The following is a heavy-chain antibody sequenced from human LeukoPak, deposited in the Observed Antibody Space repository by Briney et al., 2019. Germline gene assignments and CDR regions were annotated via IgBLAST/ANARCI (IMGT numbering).Heavy chain of an antibody. Sequence: GRSLGLSCAASGFTFDDYAMHWVRQAPGKGLEWVSGISWNSGSIGYADSVKGRFTISRDNAKNSLYLQMNSLRAEDTALYYCAKGVVYGDYYFDYWGQGTLVTVSS. CDR3: AKGVVYGDYYFDY. V-gene: IGHV3-9*01. D-gene: IGHD4-17*01. CDR2: ISWNSGSI. CDR1: GFTFDDYA. J-gene: IGHJ4*02.